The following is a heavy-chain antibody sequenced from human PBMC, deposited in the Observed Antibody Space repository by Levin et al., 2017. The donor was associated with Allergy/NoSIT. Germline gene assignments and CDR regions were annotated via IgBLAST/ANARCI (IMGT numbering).Heavy chain of an antibody. CDR2: ISGSGGST. CDR1: GFTFSSYA. V-gene: IGHV3-23*01. CDR3: AKDLSWGSTSIGYSSSLGP. D-gene: IGHD6-6*01. Sequence: GGSLRLSCAASGFTFSSYAMSWVRQAPGKGLEWVSAISGSGGSTYYADSVKGRFTISRDNTKNTLYLQMNSLRAEDTAVYYCAKDLSWGSTSIGYSSSLGPWGQGTLVTVSS. J-gene: IGHJ5*02.